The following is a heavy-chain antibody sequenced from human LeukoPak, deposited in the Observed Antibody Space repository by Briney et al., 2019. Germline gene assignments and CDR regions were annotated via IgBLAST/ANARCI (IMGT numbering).Heavy chain of an antibody. CDR2: IYVSGSS. V-gene: IGHV4-4*07. J-gene: IGHJ4*02. CDR1: GASISSYY. Sequence: SETLSLTCTVSGASISSYYWSWIRQPAGKGLEWIGRIYVSGSSVYNPSLKSRVTISVDTSKNQLSLRLKSVTAANTAVYYCARDDVDTPPFDYLGQGTLVTVSS. D-gene: IGHD5-18*01. CDR3: ARDDVDTPPFDY.